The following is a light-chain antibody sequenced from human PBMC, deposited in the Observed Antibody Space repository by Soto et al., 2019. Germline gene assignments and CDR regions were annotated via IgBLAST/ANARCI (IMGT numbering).Light chain of an antibody. CDR3: QQYYSYPIT. J-gene: IGKJ5*01. CDR2: AAS. Sequence: IQMTQSPSSVSASVGDRVTITCRASQGISSYLAWYQQKPGKAPKLLIYAASTLQSGVPSRFSGSGSGTDFTLTISCLQSEDFATYYFQQYYSYPITFGQGTRLEI. CDR1: QGISSY. V-gene: IGKV1-8*01.